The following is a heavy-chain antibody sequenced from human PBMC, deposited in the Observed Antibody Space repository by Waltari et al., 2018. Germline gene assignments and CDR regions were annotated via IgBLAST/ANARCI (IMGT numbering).Heavy chain of an antibody. Sequence: QVQLVQSGAEVKKPGSSVKVSCKASGGTFSSYAISWVRQAPGQGLEWMGGIIPILGIANDAQKVQGRVTITADESTSTAYMELSSLRSEDTAVYYCARSIAAAEYYFDYWGQGTLVTVSS. V-gene: IGHV1-69*04. CDR2: IIPILGIA. D-gene: IGHD6-13*01. CDR1: GGTFSSYA. J-gene: IGHJ4*02. CDR3: ARSIAAAEYYFDY.